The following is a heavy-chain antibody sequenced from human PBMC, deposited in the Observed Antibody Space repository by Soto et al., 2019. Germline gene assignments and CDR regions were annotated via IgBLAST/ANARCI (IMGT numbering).Heavy chain of an antibody. V-gene: IGHV4-34*01. CDR1: GGSFSGYY. D-gene: IGHD3-10*01. J-gene: IGHJ5*02. CDR3: ARGRRSTMVRGVIRWFAP. CDR2: INHSGST. Sequence: PSETLSLTCAVYGGSFSGYYWSWIRQPPGKGLEWIGEINHSGSTNYNPSLKSRVTISVDTSKNQFSLKLSSVTAADTAVYYCARGRRSTMVRGVIRWFAPWGQGTLVTVSS.